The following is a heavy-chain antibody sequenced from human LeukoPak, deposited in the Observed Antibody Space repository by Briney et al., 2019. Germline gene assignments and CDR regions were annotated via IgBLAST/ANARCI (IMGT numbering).Heavy chain of an antibody. CDR2: FYKDGST. CDR3: TRDSGGDTNGYPSR. D-gene: IGHD2-8*01. V-gene: IGHV3-66*01. Sequence: GGSLRLSCVTSAFSVTSNYMSWVRQAPGKGLEWVSVFYKDGSTYHADSVKGRFTISRDNAKNTVNLHMNTLRVEDTGLYYCTRDSGGDTNGYPSRWGQGTLVTVSS. J-gene: IGHJ4*02. CDR1: AFSVTSNY.